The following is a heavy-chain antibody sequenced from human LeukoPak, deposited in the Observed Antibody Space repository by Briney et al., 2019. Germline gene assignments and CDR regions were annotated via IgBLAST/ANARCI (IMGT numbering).Heavy chain of an antibody. CDR3: AKMVHTEQWLVPFDY. Sequence: GGSLRLSCAASGFTFSNFPMNWVRQAPGKGLEWVSTISGSGGSTYYADSVKGRFTISRDNSKNTLYLQMNSLRAEDTAVYYCAKMVHTEQWLVPFDYWGQGTLVTVSS. J-gene: IGHJ4*02. D-gene: IGHD6-19*01. CDR2: ISGSGGST. V-gene: IGHV3-23*01. CDR1: GFTFSNFP.